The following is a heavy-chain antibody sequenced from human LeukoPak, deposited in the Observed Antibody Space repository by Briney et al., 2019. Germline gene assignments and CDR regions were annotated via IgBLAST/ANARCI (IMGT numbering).Heavy chain of an antibody. D-gene: IGHD1/OR15-1a*01. V-gene: IGHV3-7*01. CDR3: ARDGTGWSRDY. Sequence: PGGSLRLSCAASGCTFSSIWMSWVRQAPGKGLEWVANIKHDGSETNYVDSVKGRFTISRDNAKNSLYLQMDSLRAEDSAVYYCARDGTGWSRDYWGQGTLVTVSS. CDR1: GCTFSSIW. J-gene: IGHJ4*02. CDR2: IKHDGSET.